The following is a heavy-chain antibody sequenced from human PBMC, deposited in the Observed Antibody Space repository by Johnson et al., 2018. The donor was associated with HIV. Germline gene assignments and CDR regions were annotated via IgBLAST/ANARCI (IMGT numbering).Heavy chain of an antibody. V-gene: IGHV3-30*04. CDR1: GFTFSSYA. J-gene: IGHJ3*02. CDR2: MSYDGTNK. Sequence: QVQLVESGGGVVQPGRSLKLSCAASGFTFSSYAMHWVRQAPGKGLEWVAVMSYDGTNKYYADSVKGRLTISRDDSKKSLYLQINSLRTEDTAVYYCARENYRRRDAFDIWGQGTMVTVSS. CDR3: ARENYRRRDAFDI. D-gene: IGHD1-7*01.